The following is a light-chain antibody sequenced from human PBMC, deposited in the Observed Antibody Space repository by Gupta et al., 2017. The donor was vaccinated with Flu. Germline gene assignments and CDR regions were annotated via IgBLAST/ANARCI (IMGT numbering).Light chain of an antibody. CDR3: QQYGRYLGM. J-gene: IGKJ1*01. Sequence: EIVLTQSPGTLSLSPGERATLSCRASQSVSSSYLAWYQQKPGQAPRLLIYGASSRATGIPDRFSGSGSGTDFTLTISRLEPEDFAVYYCQQYGRYLGMFGQGTKVEIK. CDR2: GAS. V-gene: IGKV3-20*01. CDR1: QSVSSSY.